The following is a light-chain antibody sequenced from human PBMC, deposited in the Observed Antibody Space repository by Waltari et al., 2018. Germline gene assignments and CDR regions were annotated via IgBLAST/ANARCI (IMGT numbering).Light chain of an antibody. CDR3: QQYNSYRT. Sequence: DIQMTQSPSTLSASVGDRVTITCRASQSISSWLAWYQQKPGKAPKLLIYKASSLESGVPSRFSGSGSGTEFTLTIRSLQPDDFATYYCQQYNSYRTFGQGTTV. V-gene: IGKV1-5*03. CDR1: QSISSW. CDR2: KAS. J-gene: IGKJ1*01.